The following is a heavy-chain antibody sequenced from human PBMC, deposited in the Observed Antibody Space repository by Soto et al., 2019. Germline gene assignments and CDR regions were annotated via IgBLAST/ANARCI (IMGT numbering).Heavy chain of an antibody. D-gene: IGHD4-17*01. CDR3: ARGEGVYAVTPKKGMDV. Sequence: QVQLVQSGAEVKKPGSSVKVSCKASGGTFSSYAISWVRQAPGQWPEWMGGIIPIFGTANYAQKFQGRVTIPADESTSTAYKELSSLRAEDTAVYYCARGEGVYAVTPKKGMDVWGQGTTVTVSS. V-gene: IGHV1-69*01. J-gene: IGHJ6*02. CDR1: GGTFSSYA. CDR2: IIPIFGTA.